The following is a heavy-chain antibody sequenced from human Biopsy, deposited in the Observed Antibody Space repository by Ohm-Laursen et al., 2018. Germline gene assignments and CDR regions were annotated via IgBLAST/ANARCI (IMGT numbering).Heavy chain of an antibody. CDR3: AREEFGGFRNYYYGMDV. D-gene: IGHD3-10*01. CDR1: GGTFSSYG. J-gene: IGHJ6*02. CDR2: INPILGTA. V-gene: IGHV1-69*10. Sequence: GASVKVSCKASGGTFSSYGITWVRQAPGQGLEWMGGINPILGTADYAQKFQGRVTITADKSTTSAYMELSSLRSEDTAVYYCAREEFGGFRNYYYGMDVWGQGTTVTVSS.